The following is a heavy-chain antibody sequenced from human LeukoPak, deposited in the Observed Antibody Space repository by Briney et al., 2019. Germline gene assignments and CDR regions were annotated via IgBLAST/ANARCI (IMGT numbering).Heavy chain of an antibody. CDR2: ISVSGFTI. CDR3: ARGKSDISGYPAFDY. V-gene: IGHV3-11*01. J-gene: IGHJ4*02. D-gene: IGHD3-22*01. CDR1: GFSFSDYY. Sequence: PGGSLRLSCAASGFSFSDYYMSWIRQAPGKGLEWVSYISVSGFTIYYADSVKGRFAISRDNAENSLYLEVSSLRAEDTAVYYCARGKSDISGYPAFDYWGQGTLVTVSS.